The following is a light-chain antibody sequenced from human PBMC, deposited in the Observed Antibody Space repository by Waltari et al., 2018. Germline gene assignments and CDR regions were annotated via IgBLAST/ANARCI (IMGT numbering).Light chain of an antibody. V-gene: IGKV4-1*01. Sequence: DIVMTQSPDSLPVSLGERATINCKSSQSVLYSSNNKNYLASYQQKPGQPPKLLIYWASTRESGVPDRFSGSGSGTDCTLTIGSLQAEDVAVYYCQQYYSTPPTFGQGTKVEIK. J-gene: IGKJ1*01. CDR1: QSVLYSSNNKNY. CDR3: QQYYSTPPT. CDR2: WAS.